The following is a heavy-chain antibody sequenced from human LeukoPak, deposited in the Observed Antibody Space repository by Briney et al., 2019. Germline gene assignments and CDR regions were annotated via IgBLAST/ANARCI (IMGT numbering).Heavy chain of an antibody. J-gene: IGHJ4*02. CDR3: ARATGGGRYCSSTSCYPLMN. Sequence: ASVKVSCKASGGTFSNNAISWVRQAPGQGLEWMGRIIPIFGTANYAQKFQGRVTITADESTSTAYMELSSLRSEDTAVYHCARATGGGRYCSSTSCYPLMNWGQGTLVTVSS. CDR1: GGTFSNNA. V-gene: IGHV1-69*13. D-gene: IGHD2-2*01. CDR2: IIPIFGTA.